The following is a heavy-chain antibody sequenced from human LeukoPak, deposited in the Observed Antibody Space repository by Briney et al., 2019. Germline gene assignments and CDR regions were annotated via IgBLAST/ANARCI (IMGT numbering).Heavy chain of an antibody. Sequence: SVKVSCKASGGTFSRYGINWVRQAPGQGLEWMGGTIPILGTTKYAQNFQGRVNITTDESTSTAYLELRSLRSEDTAVYYCATDSGGMGYYYYYYMDVWGSGTTVTVSS. CDR3: ATDSGGMGYYYYYYMDV. D-gene: IGHD3-16*01. CDR1: GGTFSRYG. V-gene: IGHV1-69*05. J-gene: IGHJ6*03. CDR2: TIPILGTT.